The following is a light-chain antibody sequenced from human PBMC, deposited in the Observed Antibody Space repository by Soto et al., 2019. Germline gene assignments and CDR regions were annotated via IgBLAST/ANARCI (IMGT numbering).Light chain of an antibody. J-gene: IGKJ1*01. CDR1: QGISNF. CDR2: GAS. CDR3: QKYNSAPPT. Sequence: DIQLTQSPSSLSASVGDRVTITCRASQGISNFVAWYQQNPGKVPKLLIYGASTLQSGLPSRFSGSGSGTYFILSIRSLQHEEVGTFYCQKYNSAPPTFGYGTRVEFK. V-gene: IGKV1-27*01.